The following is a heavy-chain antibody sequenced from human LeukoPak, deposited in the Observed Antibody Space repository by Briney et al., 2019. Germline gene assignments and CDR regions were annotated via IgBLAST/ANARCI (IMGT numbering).Heavy chain of an antibody. V-gene: IGHV3-23*01. CDR3: ARAGRYGTTWYGRVDY. CDR2: IRSTGGTT. CDR1: GFTFSNYA. D-gene: IGHD6-13*01. J-gene: IGHJ4*02. Sequence: PGGSLRLSCGASGFTFSNYAMSWVRQAPGKGLESVSDIRSTGGTTAYADSVKGRFTISRDNSRNTLYLQMNSLRAEDTAVYYCARAGRYGTTWYGRVDYWGQGTLVTVSS.